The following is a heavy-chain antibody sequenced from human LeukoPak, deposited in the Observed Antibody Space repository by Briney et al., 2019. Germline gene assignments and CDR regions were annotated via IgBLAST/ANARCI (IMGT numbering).Heavy chain of an antibody. J-gene: IGHJ4*02. D-gene: IGHD3-9*01. CDR1: GFTFSTYW. CDR2: IRPEGTTT. CDR3: AGDLDWILFDY. V-gene: IGHV3-74*03. Sequence: GGSLRLSCTASGFTFSTYWMHWVRQAPGKGLVWVSRIRPEGTTTAYADSVKGRFTISRDNAKNTLFLQMNSLSAEDTAVYYCAGDLDWILFDYWGQGTLVTVSS.